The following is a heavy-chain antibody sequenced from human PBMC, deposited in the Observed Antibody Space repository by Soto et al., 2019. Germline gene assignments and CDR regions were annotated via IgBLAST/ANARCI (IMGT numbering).Heavy chain of an antibody. CDR3: VRDLLGAGGHFDY. V-gene: IGHV3-33*01. CDR1: GFIFSSFG. Sequence: GESLKISCAASGFIFSSFGMHWVRQAPGKGLEWVAHIWYDGSNTYYADSVKGRFTISRDNSRNTLYLQMNRLRAEDAAVYHCVRDLLGAGGHFDYWGQGTPVTVSS. CDR2: IWYDGSNT. J-gene: IGHJ4*02. D-gene: IGHD3-16*01.